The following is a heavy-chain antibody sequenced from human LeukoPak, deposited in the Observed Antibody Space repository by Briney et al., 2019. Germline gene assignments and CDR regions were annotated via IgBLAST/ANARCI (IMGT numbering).Heavy chain of an antibody. CDR3: ARGRGFGELSLEYYFDY. Sequence: GASVKVSCKASGGTFSSYAISWVRQAPGQGLEWMGWISAYNGNTNYAQKLQGRVTMTTDTSTSTAYMELRSLRSDDTAVYYCARGRGFGELSLEYYFDYWGQGTLVTVSS. D-gene: IGHD3-10*01. J-gene: IGHJ4*02. CDR2: ISAYNGNT. V-gene: IGHV1-18*01. CDR1: GGTFSSYA.